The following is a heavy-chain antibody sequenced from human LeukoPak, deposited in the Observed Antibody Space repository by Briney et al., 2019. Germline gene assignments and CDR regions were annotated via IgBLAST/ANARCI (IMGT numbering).Heavy chain of an antibody. Sequence: SETLSLICIVSGGSISSRSYYWGWIRQAPGKGLEWIGSIYYSESTYYNPPLKSRVTISLYMSKNQFSLKLSSVTAADTAVYYCARGVGAMILFDYWGQGTLVTVSS. D-gene: IGHD1-26*01. CDR2: IYYSEST. V-gene: IGHV4-39*07. CDR1: GGSISSRSYY. J-gene: IGHJ4*02. CDR3: ARGVGAMILFDY.